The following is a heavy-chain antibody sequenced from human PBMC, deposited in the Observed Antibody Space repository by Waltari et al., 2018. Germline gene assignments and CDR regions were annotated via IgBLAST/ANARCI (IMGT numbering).Heavy chain of an antibody. V-gene: IGHV3-30*18. CDR3: AKDPGLVYRSSWYFDY. Sequence: QVQLVESGGGVVQPGRSLRLSCAASGFTFSSYGMHWVRQAPGKGLAWVAVISYDGSNKYYADSVKGRFTISRDNSKNTLYLQMNSLRAEDTAVYYCAKDPGLVYRSSWYFDYWGQGTLVTVSS. J-gene: IGHJ4*02. D-gene: IGHD6-13*01. CDR1: GFTFSSYG. CDR2: ISYDGSNK.